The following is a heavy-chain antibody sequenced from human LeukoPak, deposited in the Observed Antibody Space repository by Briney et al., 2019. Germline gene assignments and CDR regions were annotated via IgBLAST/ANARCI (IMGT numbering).Heavy chain of an antibody. V-gene: IGHV4-4*07. J-gene: IGHJ4*02. CDR2: IYTSGST. Sequence: PGGSLRLSCAASGFTVSSNYMSWIRQPAGKGLEWIGRIYTSGSTNYNPSLKSRVTISVDTSKNQFSLKLSSVTAADTAVYYCARTRIAAAGMETDYWGQGTLVTVSS. D-gene: IGHD6-13*01. CDR3: ARTRIAAAGMETDY. CDR1: GFTVSSNY.